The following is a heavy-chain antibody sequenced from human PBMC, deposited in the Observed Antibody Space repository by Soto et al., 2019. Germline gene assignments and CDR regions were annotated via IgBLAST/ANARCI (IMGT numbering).Heavy chain of an antibody. CDR2: IYYSGST. D-gene: IGHD3-3*01. CDR3: ATRITVFGLLIPPFDP. V-gene: IGHV4-39*07. J-gene: IGHJ5*02. CDR1: RGSISSGTNY. Sequence: SETLSLSCTVSRGSISSGTNYWAWIRQPPGKGLEWIANIYYSGSTHYNPSLKSRVTISLDTSKNQFSLRLRSVTAADTAIYYGATRITVFGLLIPPFDPWGQGTQDTVSS.